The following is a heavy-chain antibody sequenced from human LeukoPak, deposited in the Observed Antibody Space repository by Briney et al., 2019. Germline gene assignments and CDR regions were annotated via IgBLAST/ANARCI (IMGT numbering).Heavy chain of an antibody. CDR2: ISGSGGST. V-gene: IGHV3-23*01. Sequence: QPGGSLRLSCAASGFTFSSYAMSWVRQAPGKGLGWVSAISGSGGSTYYADSVKGRFTISRDNSKNTLYLQMNSLRAEDTAVYYCAKTPVPYYDYVWGSYRFDYWGQGTLVTVSS. CDR1: GFTFSSYA. J-gene: IGHJ4*02. D-gene: IGHD3-16*02. CDR3: AKTPVPYYDYVWGSYRFDY.